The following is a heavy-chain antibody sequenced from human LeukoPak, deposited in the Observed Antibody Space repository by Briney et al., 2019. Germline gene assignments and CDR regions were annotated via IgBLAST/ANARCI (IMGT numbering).Heavy chain of an antibody. CDR2: ISGSGGST. CDR3: ASVYGERSITIFGVVKDY. D-gene: IGHD3-3*01. Sequence: GGSLRLSCAASGFTFRSYAMSWVRQAPGKGLEWVSAISGSGGSTYYADSVKGRFTISRDNSKNTLYLQMNSLRAEDTAVYYCASVYGERSITIFGVVKDYWGQGTLVTVSS. V-gene: IGHV3-23*01. J-gene: IGHJ4*02. CDR1: GFTFRSYA.